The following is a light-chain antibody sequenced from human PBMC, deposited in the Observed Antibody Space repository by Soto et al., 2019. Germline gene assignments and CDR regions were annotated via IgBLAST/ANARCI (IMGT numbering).Light chain of an antibody. CDR2: GTS. J-gene: IGKJ3*01. V-gene: IGKV3-20*01. CDR3: QQYGSSLFT. Sequence: DIVLTQSPGTLSLSPGERATLSCRASQSVSSTSLACYQQKPGQAPRLLIYGTSTRATGIPERFSGSESGTDFTLTISSLEPEDFALYYCQQYGSSLFTFGPGTKVAI. CDR1: QSVSSTS.